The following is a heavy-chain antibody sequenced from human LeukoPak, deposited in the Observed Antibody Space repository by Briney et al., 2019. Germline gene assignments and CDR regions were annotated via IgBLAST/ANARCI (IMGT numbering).Heavy chain of an antibody. J-gene: IGHJ6*02. D-gene: IGHD3-22*01. CDR2: ISYDGSNK. Sequence: QTGGSLRLSCAASGFTFSNYAMHWVRQAPGKGLEGVAVISYDGSNKYYTDSVKGRFTISRDNSKHTLYLQINSLRAEDTAVYYCARDVGGYYYDSSGYPYGTYGMDVWGQGTTVTVSS. CDR3: ARDVGGYYYDSSGYPYGTYGMDV. V-gene: IGHV3-30-3*01. CDR1: GFTFSNYA.